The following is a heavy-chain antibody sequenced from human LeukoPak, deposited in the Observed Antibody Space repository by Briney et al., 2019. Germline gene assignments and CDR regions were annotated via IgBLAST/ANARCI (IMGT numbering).Heavy chain of an antibody. V-gene: IGHV4-59*01. CDR1: GGSISSYY. CDR2: IYYGGST. Sequence: PSETLSLTCTVSGGSISSYYWSWIRQPPGKGLEWIGYIYYGGSTNYNPSLKSRVTISVDTSKNQFSLKLSSVTAADTAVYYCARDLYCSSTSCSYDAFDIWGQGTMVTVSS. D-gene: IGHD2-2*01. CDR3: ARDLYCSSTSCSYDAFDI. J-gene: IGHJ3*02.